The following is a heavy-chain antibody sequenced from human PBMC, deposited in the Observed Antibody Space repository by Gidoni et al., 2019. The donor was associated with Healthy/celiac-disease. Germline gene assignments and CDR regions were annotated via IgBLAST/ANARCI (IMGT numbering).Heavy chain of an antibody. CDR2: ISSSSSYI. V-gene: IGHV3-21*01. D-gene: IGHD3-9*01. J-gene: IGHJ6*03. Sequence: EVQLVESGGGLVKPGGSLRLTCAASGFTFSSYSMNWVRQAPGKGLEWVSSISSSSSYIYYADSVKGRFTISRDNAKNSLYLQMNSLRAEDTAVYYCARVSQYYDILTDRPRGYYYMDVWGKGTTVTVSS. CDR3: ARVSQYYDILTDRPRGYYYMDV. CDR1: GFTFSSYS.